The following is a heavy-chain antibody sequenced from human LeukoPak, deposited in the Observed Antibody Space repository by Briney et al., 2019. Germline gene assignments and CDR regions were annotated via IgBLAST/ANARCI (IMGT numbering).Heavy chain of an antibody. CDR2: ISTDGGGT. V-gene: IGHV3-64*01. J-gene: IGHJ4*02. CDR3: ARYGSGSYYHY. D-gene: IGHD3-10*01. Sequence: GGSLRLSCAASGFTFSDYAMHWVRQAPGKGLEYVSAISTDGGGTYYVNSVKGRFTISRDNSKNTLYLQMGSLRAEDMAVYYWARYGSGSYYHYWGQGTLVTVSS. CDR1: GFTFSDYA.